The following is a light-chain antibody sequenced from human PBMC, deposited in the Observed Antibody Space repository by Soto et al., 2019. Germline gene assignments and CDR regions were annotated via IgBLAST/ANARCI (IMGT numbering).Light chain of an antibody. CDR3: QQYYSYPRT. CDR2: AAS. J-gene: IGKJ1*01. Sequence: AIRMTQSPSSFSVSTGERVTLSCRASQTINSNLAWYQQKPGKAPRLLIYAASTRPSGIPARFSGSGSGTEFTLTISCLQSEDFAAYYCQQYYSYPRTFGQGTKVDIK. V-gene: IGKV1-8*01. CDR1: QTINSN.